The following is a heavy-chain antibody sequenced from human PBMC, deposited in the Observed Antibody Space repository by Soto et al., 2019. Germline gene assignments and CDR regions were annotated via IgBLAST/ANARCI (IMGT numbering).Heavy chain of an antibody. D-gene: IGHD2-15*01. Sequence: PSETLSLTCTVSGDSMKSNSYYWSWIRQPPGKGLEWIGEINHSGSTNYNPSLKSRVTISVDTSKNQFSLKLSSVTAADTAVYYCATVVAAYYWFDPCGQGTLVTLSS. CDR3: ATVVAAYYWFDP. J-gene: IGHJ5*02. V-gene: IGHV4-39*07. CDR2: INHSGST. CDR1: GDSMKSNSYY.